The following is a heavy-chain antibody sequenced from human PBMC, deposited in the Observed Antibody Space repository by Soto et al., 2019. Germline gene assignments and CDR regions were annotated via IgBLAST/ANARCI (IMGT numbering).Heavy chain of an antibody. CDR1: GFTFSSYA. CDR3: ARAVTYFDC. V-gene: IGHV3-30-3*01. J-gene: IGHJ4*02. Sequence: GALRLSCAASGFTFSSYAMHWVRQAPGKGLEWVAVISYDGSNKYYADSVKGRFTISRDNSKNTLYVQMNSLRAEDTSVYYCARAVTYFDCWGQGTLVTVSS. D-gene: IGHD4-4*01. CDR2: ISYDGSNK.